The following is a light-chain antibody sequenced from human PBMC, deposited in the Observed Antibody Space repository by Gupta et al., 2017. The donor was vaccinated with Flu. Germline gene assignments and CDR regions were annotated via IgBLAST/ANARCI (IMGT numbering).Light chain of an antibody. Sequence: QSVLTQPPSTSGTPGQRVTFSCSGGNSNIGINYVYWYQQLPGAASKLIIYKSNQRPSGVPDRFSGSKSGTSASLAISGLRSEDEAEYYCATWDDSLSAVVFGGGTKLTV. CDR2: KSN. CDR1: NSNIGINY. J-gene: IGLJ2*01. V-gene: IGLV1-47*01. CDR3: ATWDDSLSAVV.